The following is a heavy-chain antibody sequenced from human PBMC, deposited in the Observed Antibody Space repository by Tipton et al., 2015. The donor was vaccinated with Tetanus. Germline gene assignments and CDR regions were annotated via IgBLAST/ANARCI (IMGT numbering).Heavy chain of an antibody. CDR1: GGSISSSSYY. Sequence: LRLSCTVSGGSISSSSYYWGWIRQPPGKGLEWIGSIYYSGSTYYNPSLKSRVTISVDTSNNQFSLKLSSVTAADTAVYYCARGPHLDYWGQGTLVTVSS. J-gene: IGHJ4*02. CDR3: ARGPHLDY. V-gene: IGHV4-39*07. CDR2: IYYSGST.